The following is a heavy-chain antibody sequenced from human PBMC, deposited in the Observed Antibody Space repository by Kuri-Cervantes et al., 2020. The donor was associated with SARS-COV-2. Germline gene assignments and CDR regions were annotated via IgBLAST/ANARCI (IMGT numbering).Heavy chain of an antibody. CDR2: IYHSGST. D-gene: IGHD3-16*01. J-gene: IGHJ4*02. Sequence: ESLKISCAVYGGSFSGFYWSWIRQPPGKGLEWIGSIYHSGSTYYNPSLKSRVTISVDTSKNQFSLKLSSVTAADTAVYYCAGFLKGIVGGKKYYFDYWGQGTLVTVSS. CDR1: GGSFSGFY. V-gene: IGHV4-34*01. CDR3: AGFLKGIVGGKKYYFDY.